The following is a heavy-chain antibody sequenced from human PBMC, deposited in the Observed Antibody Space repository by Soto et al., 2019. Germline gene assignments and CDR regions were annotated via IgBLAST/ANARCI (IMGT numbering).Heavy chain of an antibody. Sequence: GASVKVSCKASGYTFTSYYMHWVRQAPGQGLEWMGIINPSGGSTSYAQKFQGRVTMTRDTSTSTVYMELSSLRSEDTAVYYCARDKSSIESDNWFDPWGQGTLVTVSS. V-gene: IGHV1-46*01. CDR2: INPSGGST. CDR3: ARDKSSIESDNWFDP. J-gene: IGHJ5*02. CDR1: GYTFTSYY.